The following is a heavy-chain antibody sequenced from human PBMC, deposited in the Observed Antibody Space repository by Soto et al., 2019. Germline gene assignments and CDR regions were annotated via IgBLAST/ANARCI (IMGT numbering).Heavy chain of an antibody. V-gene: IGHV5-51*01. CDR3: ARQGSQTGKFYYYGMDV. J-gene: IGHJ6*02. CDR2: VFPEDSKT. D-gene: IGHD3-10*01. Sequence: GESLKISCKGSGYRFSTYWIGWVRQMPGQGLEWMGIVFPEDSKTRYSPSFQGQVTISADKSISTAYLQWSSLKASDSAMYYCARQGSQTGKFYYYGMDVWGQGTTVTVSS. CDR1: GYRFSTYW.